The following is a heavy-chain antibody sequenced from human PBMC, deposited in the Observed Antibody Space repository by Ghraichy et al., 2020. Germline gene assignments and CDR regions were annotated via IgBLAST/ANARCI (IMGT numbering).Heavy chain of an antibody. CDR2: ISSSSSTI. CDR3: ASGGFSSSWYSDYFDY. Sequence: ETLSLTCAASGFTFSSYSMNWVRQAPGKGLEWVSYISSSSSTIYYADSVKGRFTISRDNAKNSLYLQMNSLRAEDTAVYYCASGGFSSSWYSDYFDYWGQGTLVTVSS. J-gene: IGHJ4*02. D-gene: IGHD6-13*01. V-gene: IGHV3-48*01. CDR1: GFTFSSYS.